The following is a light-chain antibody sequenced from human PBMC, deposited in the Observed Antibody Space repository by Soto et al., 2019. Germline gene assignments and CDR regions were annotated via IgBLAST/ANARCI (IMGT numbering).Light chain of an antibody. V-gene: IGKV3D-11*03. CDR1: QAVNTR. CDR2: LTS. Sequence: EIVLTQSPATLSSFPGDRVTLSCRASQAVNTRLAWYQHKPGQAPRLLIYLTSNRATGIPARFSGSGSGTDFTLTISRLEPEDFVLYYCQHFRAFGQGTLLE. J-gene: IGKJ5*01. CDR3: QHFRA.